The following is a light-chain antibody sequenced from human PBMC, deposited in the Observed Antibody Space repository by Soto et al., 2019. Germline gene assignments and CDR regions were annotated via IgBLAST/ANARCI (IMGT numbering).Light chain of an antibody. CDR3: QEYGSSLSYS. CDR1: QRISSTF. V-gene: IGKV3-20*01. Sequence: IVLTQSPGTLSLSPGERVTLSCRASQRISSTFLSWYQQKPGQAPSLLIYAASTRAAGVPDRFSGSGSGTDFPLSISRLEPEDFAVYYCQEYGSSLSYSFGQGTKLEIK. CDR2: AAS. J-gene: IGKJ2*03.